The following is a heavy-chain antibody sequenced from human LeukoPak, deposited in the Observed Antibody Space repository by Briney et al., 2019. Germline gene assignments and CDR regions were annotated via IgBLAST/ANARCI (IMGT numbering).Heavy chain of an antibody. V-gene: IGHV3-23*01. CDR3: AKPLQYYDSRNFDY. J-gene: IGHJ4*02. CDR2: ISGSGGST. Sequence: PGGSLRLSCATSGFTFSSYAMSWVRQAPGKGLEWVSAISGSGGSTYYADSVKGRFTISRDNSKNTLYLQMNSLRAEDTAVYYCAKPLQYYDSRNFDYWGQGTLVTVSS. D-gene: IGHD3-22*01. CDR1: GFTFSSYA.